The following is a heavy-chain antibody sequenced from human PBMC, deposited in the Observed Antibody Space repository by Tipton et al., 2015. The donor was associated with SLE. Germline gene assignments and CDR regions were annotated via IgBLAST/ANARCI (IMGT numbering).Heavy chain of an antibody. V-gene: IGHV4-38-2*01. Sequence: TLSLTCAVSGYSLTSGYYWGWIRQPPGKGLEWIGSMYHSGISYYNPSLKSRVNISVDTAKNQFSLKLSSVTAADTAVYYRARMRGANDGWVYYYYMDVWGKGTTVTVSS. J-gene: IGHJ6*03. CDR2: MYHSGIS. CDR1: GYSLTSGYY. D-gene: IGHD3-10*01. CDR3: ARMRGANDGWVYYYYMDV.